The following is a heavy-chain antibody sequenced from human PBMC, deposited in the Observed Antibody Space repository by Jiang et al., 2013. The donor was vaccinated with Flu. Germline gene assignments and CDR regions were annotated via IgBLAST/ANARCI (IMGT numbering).Heavy chain of an antibody. V-gene: IGHV1-69*01. CDR3: ARASLVVVTANPYYYGMDV. D-gene: IGHD2-21*02. CDR2: IIPIFGTA. Sequence: QLVESGAEVKKPGSSVKVSCKASGGTFSSYAISWVRQAPGQGLEWMGGIIPIFGTANYAQKFQGRVTITADESTSTAYMELSSLRSEDTAVYYCARASLVVVTANPYYYGMDVWGQGTTVTVSS. J-gene: IGHJ6*02. CDR1: GGTFSSYA.